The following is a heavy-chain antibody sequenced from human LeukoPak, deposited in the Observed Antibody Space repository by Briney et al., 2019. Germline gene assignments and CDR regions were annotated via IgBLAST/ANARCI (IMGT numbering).Heavy chain of an antibody. D-gene: IGHD2-8*01. J-gene: IGHJ4*02. CDR2: INPRGTST. V-gene: IGHV1-46*01. CDR1: GYSFTSHY. CDR3: TAGLGRTNDDC. Sequence: ASVKVSCKASGYSFTSHYMHWVRQAPGQGLEWMGVINPRGTSTIYAEKFQGRILMTRDMSTTTDYMELSSLKSDDTAVYYCTAGLGRTNDDCWGQGTLVTVSS.